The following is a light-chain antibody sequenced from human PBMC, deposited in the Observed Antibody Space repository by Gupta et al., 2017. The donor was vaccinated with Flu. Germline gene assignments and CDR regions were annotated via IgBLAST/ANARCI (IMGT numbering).Light chain of an antibody. CDR1: SSNIGSDY. CDR3: AAWDDRVSGYV. CDR2: KDN. J-gene: IGLJ1*01. V-gene: IGLV1-47*01. Sequence: VTISCYGSSSNIGSDYVHWYQQVPGTAPKLLIYKDNQRPSGVPDRFSGSKSGTSAYLAISGLRSEDDADYYCAAWDDRVSGYVFGTGTKVTVL.